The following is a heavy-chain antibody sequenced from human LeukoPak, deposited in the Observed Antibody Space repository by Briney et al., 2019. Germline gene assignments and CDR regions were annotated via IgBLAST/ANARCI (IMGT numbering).Heavy chain of an antibody. CDR2: ISSSSSYT. V-gene: IGHV3-11*06. D-gene: IGHD6-13*01. CDR3: ARAAAGLSAFDI. CDR1: GFTFSDYY. Sequence: GGSLRLSCAASGFTFSDYYMSWTRQAPGKGLEWVSYISSSSSYTNYADSVKGRFTISRDNAKNSLYLQMNSLRAEDTAVYYCARAAAGLSAFDIWGQGTMVTVSS. J-gene: IGHJ3*02.